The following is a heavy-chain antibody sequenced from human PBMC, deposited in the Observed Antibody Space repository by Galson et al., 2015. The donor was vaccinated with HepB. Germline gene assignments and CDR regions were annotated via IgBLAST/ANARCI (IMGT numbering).Heavy chain of an antibody. V-gene: IGHV1-8*01. CDR2: MNPNSGNT. CDR1: GYTFTSYD. J-gene: IGHJ6*02. CDR3: ARELRGYSGYDFGYYYYYYGMDV. Sequence: VSCKASGYTFTSYDINWVRQATGQGLEWMGWMNPNSGNTGYAQKFQGRVTMTRNTSISTAYMELSSLRSEDTAVYYCARELRGYSGYDFGYYYYYYGMDVWGQGTTVTVSS. D-gene: IGHD5-12*01.